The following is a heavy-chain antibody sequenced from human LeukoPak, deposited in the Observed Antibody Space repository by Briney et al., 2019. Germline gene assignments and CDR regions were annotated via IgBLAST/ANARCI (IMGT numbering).Heavy chain of an antibody. CDR2: ISGSGGST. CDR3: AKDSELDYYGSGSYFDY. Sequence: GGSLRLSRAASGFTFSSYAMSWVRQAPGKGLEWVSAISGSGGSTYYADSVKGRFAISRDNSKNTLYLQMNSLRAEDTAVYYCAKDSELDYYGSGSYFDYWGQGTLVTVSS. V-gene: IGHV3-23*01. CDR1: GFTFSSYA. D-gene: IGHD3-10*01. J-gene: IGHJ4*02.